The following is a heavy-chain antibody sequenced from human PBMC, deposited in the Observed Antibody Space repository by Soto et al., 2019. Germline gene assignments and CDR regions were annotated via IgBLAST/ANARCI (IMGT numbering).Heavy chain of an antibody. D-gene: IGHD6-19*01. CDR2: IVTIFGTT. Sequence: QVQLVQSGAEVKKPGSSVKVSCKVSGGTFSNYAIDWVRLAPGHGLEWMGGIVTIFGTTYHTQKFQGRATIIADDSTTTAYLEMSSLRSEDTAIYYCARVEAVAGLYNYHGLDVWGQGTAVTVSS. CDR3: ARVEAVAGLYNYHGLDV. CDR1: GGTFSNYA. V-gene: IGHV1-69*12. J-gene: IGHJ6*02.